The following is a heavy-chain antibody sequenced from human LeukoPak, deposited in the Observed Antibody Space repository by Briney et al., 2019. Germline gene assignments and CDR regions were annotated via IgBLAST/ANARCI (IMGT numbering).Heavy chain of an antibody. Sequence: GGSLRLSCAASGFTVSSNYMSWVRQAPGKGLEWVSVIYSGGSTYYADSVKGRFTISRDNSKNTLYLQMNSLRAEDTAVYYCAKDGARDWFNYWGQGTLVTVSS. CDR2: IYSGGST. CDR1: GFTVSSNY. D-gene: IGHD3-9*01. CDR3: AKDGARDWFNY. J-gene: IGHJ4*02. V-gene: IGHV3-66*01.